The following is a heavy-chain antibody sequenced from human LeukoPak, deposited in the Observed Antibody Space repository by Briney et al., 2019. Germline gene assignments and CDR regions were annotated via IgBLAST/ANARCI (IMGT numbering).Heavy chain of an antibody. Sequence: SETLSLTCTVSGAPISSYYWSWIRQPPGKGLEWIGYIYYGGSTNYNPSLYNPSLKSRVTISVDTSKNQFSLKLSSVTAADTAVYYCASGPYPAAGTDHRFDYWGRGTLVTVSS. D-gene: IGHD6-13*01. CDR2: IYYGGST. V-gene: IGHV4-59*01. CDR1: GAPISSYY. J-gene: IGHJ4*02. CDR3: ASGPYPAAGTDHRFDY.